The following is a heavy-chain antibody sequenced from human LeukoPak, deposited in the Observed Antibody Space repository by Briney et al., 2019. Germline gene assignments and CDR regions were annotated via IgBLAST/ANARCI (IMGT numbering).Heavy chain of an antibody. CDR3: ARADYGAFDI. CDR2: ISSSSSYI. V-gene: IGHV3-21*01. CDR1: GFTFSSYS. Sequence: PGGSLRLSCAASGFTFSSYSINWVRQAPGKGLEWVSSISSSSSYIYYADSVKGRLTISRDNAKNSLYLQMNSLRAEDTAVYYCARADYGAFDIWGQGTMVTVSS. J-gene: IGHJ3*02. D-gene: IGHD3-16*01.